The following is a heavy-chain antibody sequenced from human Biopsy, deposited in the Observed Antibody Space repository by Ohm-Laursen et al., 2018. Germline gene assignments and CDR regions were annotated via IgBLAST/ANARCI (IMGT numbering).Heavy chain of an antibody. J-gene: IGHJ4*02. D-gene: IGHD2-21*02. CDR1: GVSINGGRYY. V-gene: IGHV4-31*03. Sequence: SQTLSLTCSVSGVSINGGRYYWNWIRHHPGKGLEWIGNIFYSANTYYNPSLKSRVTISVDTSKNQFSLKLSSVTAADTAVYYCSRLGSGGYFPTFFDFWGQGAPVTVSS. CDR3: SRLGSGGYFPTFFDF. CDR2: IFYSANT.